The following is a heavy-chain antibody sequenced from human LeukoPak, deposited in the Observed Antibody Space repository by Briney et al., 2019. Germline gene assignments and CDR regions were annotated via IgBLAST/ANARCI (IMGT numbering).Heavy chain of an antibody. D-gene: IGHD1/OR15-1a*01. CDR3: VKLQEQYYYDS. Sequence: GGSLRLSCSASGFTFSSYAMHWVRQAPGKGLEYVSAITGNGGDTYYADSVKDRFTISRDNSKNTLYLQMTSLRTGDTAVYHCVKLQEQYYYDSWGQGTLVTVSS. J-gene: IGHJ4*02. CDR1: GFTFSSYA. V-gene: IGHV3-64D*09. CDR2: ITGNGGDT.